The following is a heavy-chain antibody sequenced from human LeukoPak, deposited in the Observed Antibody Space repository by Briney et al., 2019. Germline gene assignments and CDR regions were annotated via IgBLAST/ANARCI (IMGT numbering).Heavy chain of an antibody. J-gene: IGHJ4*02. V-gene: IGHV1-2*02. Sequence: ASVKVSCKASGYTFTGYDMHWVRQAPGQGLEWMGGINPNIGSTNYAQKFQGRVTITRDTSISTAYMELSRQRSDDTAVYYCARDGEDILTEKTILAYWGEGTLVTVSS. CDR3: ARDGEDILTEKTILAY. CDR1: GYTFTGYD. D-gene: IGHD3-9*01. CDR2: INPNIGST.